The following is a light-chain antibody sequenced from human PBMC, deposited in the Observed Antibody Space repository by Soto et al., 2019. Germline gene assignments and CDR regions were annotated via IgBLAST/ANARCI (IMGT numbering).Light chain of an antibody. CDR3: QQYDNLPVT. J-gene: IGKJ5*01. CDR1: QDISNS. Sequence: DIQVTQSTSSLSASVGDRVTITCQASQDISNSLNWFQQKPGKAPKLLIYDASNLKTGVPSRFSGSGFGTHFTFTISSLQPEDIATYYCQQYDNLPVTFGQGTRLEN. V-gene: IGKV1-33*01. CDR2: DAS.